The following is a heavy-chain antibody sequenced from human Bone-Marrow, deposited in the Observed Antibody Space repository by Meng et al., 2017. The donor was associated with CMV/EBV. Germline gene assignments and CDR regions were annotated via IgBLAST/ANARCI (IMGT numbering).Heavy chain of an antibody. V-gene: IGHV3-30*04. Sequence: GGSLRLSCAASGFTFSSFAMHWVRQAPGKGLEWVAVISYDGTSKYYADFVKGRFTISRDNSKNTLYLQMNSLRAEDTAVYYCAKVNRKIIQARNNWFDPWGQGTLVTVSS. J-gene: IGHJ5*02. CDR1: GFTFSSFA. D-gene: IGHD5-18*01. CDR2: ISYDGTSK. CDR3: AKVNRKIIQARNNWFDP.